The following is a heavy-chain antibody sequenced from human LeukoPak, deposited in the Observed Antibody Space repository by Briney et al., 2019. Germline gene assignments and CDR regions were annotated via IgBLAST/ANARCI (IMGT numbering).Heavy chain of an antibody. D-gene: IGHD6-13*01. CDR1: GFTFDDYA. CDR2: ISWNSGII. V-gene: IGHV3-9*01. CDR3: AVIAAAGTFYY. Sequence: GGSLRLSCAASGFTFDDYAMHWVRQAPGKGLEWVSGISWNSGIIGYADSVKGRFPISRYNAKNSFYLEMNSRRAEDTALYYCAVIAAAGTFYYWGQGTLVTVSS. J-gene: IGHJ4*02.